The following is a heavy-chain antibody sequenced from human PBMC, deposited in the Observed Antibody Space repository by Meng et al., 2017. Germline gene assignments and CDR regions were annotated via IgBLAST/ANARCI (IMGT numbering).Heavy chain of an antibody. J-gene: IGHJ5*02. Sequence: GRLVEAGGGLVKPGGSLRLSCAASGFTFSSYSMNWVRQAPGKGLEWVSSISSSSSYTYYADSVKGRFTISRDNSRNTLYLQMNSLRAEDTAVYYCARDGCSGGSCPVWFDPWGQGTLVTVSS. CDR2: ISSSSSYT. CDR1: GFTFSSYS. V-gene: IGHV3-21*01. D-gene: IGHD2-15*01. CDR3: ARDGCSGGSCPVWFDP.